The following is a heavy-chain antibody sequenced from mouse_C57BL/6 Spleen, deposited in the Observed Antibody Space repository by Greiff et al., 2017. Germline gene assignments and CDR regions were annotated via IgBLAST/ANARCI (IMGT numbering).Heavy chain of an antibody. Sequence: QVQLQQSGAELVRPGASVTLSCKASGYTFTDYEMHWVKQTPVHGLEWIGAIDPETGGTAYNQKFKGKAILTADKSSSTAYMELRSLTSEDSAFYYCTRKIYYYGSSLDYYAMDYWGQGTSVTVSS. V-gene: IGHV1-15*01. J-gene: IGHJ4*01. D-gene: IGHD1-1*01. CDR1: GYTFTDYE. CDR3: TRKIYYYGSSLDYYAMDY. CDR2: IDPETGGT.